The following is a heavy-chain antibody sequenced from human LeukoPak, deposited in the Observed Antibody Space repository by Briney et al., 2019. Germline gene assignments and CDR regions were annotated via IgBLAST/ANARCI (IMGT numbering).Heavy chain of an antibody. CDR3: ASERLVAQEGLFDY. CDR1: GFTFSSYW. D-gene: IGHD5-12*01. V-gene: IGHV3-7*01. Sequence: GGSLRLSCAASGFTFSSYWMSWVRQAPGKGLGWGANIKQDGSEKYYVDSVKGRFTISRANAKDSLYLQMNSPRGEDTAVYYCASERLVAQEGLFDYWGQGTLVTVSS. J-gene: IGHJ4*02. CDR2: IKQDGSEK.